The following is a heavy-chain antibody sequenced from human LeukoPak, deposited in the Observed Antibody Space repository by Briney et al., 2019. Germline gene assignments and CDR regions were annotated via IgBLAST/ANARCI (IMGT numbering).Heavy chain of an antibody. D-gene: IGHD3-22*01. Sequence: GGSLRLSCAASGFTFDDYAMHWVRQAPGKGLEWVSGISWNSGSIGYADSVKGRFTISRDNAKHSLYLQMNSLRAEDMALYYCAKDTDYDSSGGFDYWGQGTLVTVSS. J-gene: IGHJ4*02. CDR3: AKDTDYDSSGGFDY. V-gene: IGHV3-9*03. CDR2: ISWNSGSI. CDR1: GFTFDDYA.